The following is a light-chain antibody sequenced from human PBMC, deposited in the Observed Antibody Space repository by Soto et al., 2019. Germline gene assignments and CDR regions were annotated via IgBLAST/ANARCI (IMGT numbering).Light chain of an antibody. CDR2: LGS. V-gene: IGKV2-28*01. J-gene: IGKJ5*01. CDR1: QIVQHVNGNKY. Sequence: DIVMTHSALSLPVTPVEPASISCSXSQIVQHVNGNKYLDWYVQKAGQSPQLLIYLGSNRAPGVPDRFSGSGSGTDFTLKITRVEAEDVGIYYCMQSLQTPRHFGQGTRLEI. CDR3: MQSLQTPRH.